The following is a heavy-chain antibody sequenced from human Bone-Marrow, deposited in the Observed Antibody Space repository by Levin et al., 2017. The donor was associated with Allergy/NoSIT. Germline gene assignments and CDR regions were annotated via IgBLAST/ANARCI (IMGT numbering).Heavy chain of an antibody. Sequence: ASVKVSCKASGYTFTAYYIHWVRQGPGQGLEWKGRINPNSGATNYAQNFQGRVTVTRDTSITTVYMELSRLTSDDTAVYYCARGGVPRLDNWFDPWGQGTLVTVSS. CDR2: INPNSGAT. CDR3: ARGGVPRLDNWFDP. CDR1: GYTFTAYY. V-gene: IGHV1-2*06. D-gene: IGHD3-3*01. J-gene: IGHJ5*02.